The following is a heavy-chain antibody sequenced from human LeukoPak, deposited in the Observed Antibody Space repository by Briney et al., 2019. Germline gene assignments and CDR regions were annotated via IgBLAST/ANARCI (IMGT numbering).Heavy chain of an antibody. CDR3: ARGILYPAFYFDY. D-gene: IGHD3-3*02. V-gene: IGHV3-23*01. CDR2: ISGSGGST. Sequence: GGSLRLSCAASGFTFSSYAMGWVRQAPGKGLEWVSGISGSGGSTFYADSVKGRFTISRDNSKSTLFLQMNSLRAEDTAVYYCARGILYPAFYFDYWGQGTLVTVSS. CDR1: GFTFSSYA. J-gene: IGHJ4*02.